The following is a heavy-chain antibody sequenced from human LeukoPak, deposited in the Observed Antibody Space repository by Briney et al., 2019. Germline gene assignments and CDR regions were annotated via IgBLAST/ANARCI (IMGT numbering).Heavy chain of an antibody. V-gene: IGHV3-23*01. CDR3: AKENSSFVCCMFDY. CDR2: ISGSGGTT. CDR1: GSSLVRYG. Sequence: GGCLCLVYPVTGSSLVRYGTGSVRQAPGKGLEWVSAISGSGGTTYYADSVKGRFTISRDNSKSTLYLQMNSLRAEDTAVYYCAKENSSFVCCMFDYWGRGTLVTVSS. J-gene: IGHJ4*02. D-gene: IGHD3-22*01.